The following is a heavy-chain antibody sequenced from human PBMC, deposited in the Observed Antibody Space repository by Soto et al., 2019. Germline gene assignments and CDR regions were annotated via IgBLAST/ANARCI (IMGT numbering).Heavy chain of an antibody. D-gene: IGHD3-10*01. Sequence: QVQRQESGPGLVMASETLSLIWIVSGGCVSSGRFYWSWIRQPPGKGLEWIGYMFDSGSTNYNPSLKSRVTIAVDTSKNQFSLKLSSVTAADTAGYYCARAYYYGSGRGRSMDVWGQGTTVTVSS. J-gene: IGHJ6*02. V-gene: IGHV4-61*01. CDR1: GGCVSSGRFY. CDR2: MFDSGST. CDR3: ARAYYYGSGRGRSMDV.